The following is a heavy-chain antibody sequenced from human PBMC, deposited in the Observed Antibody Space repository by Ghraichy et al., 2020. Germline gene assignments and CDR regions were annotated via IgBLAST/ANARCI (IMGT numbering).Heavy chain of an antibody. J-gene: IGHJ4*02. D-gene: IGHD6-6*01. V-gene: IGHV4-59*11. CDR1: GGSISSHY. CDR2: IYYTGTT. CDR3: ARNLNSYSRSCNY. Sequence: SETLSLTCTVSGGSISSHYWSWIRQPPGKGLEWIGYIYYTGTTSYNPSLRSRVTISVDTSKNRFSLKLNSVTAADTAVYYCARNLNSYSRSCNYWGQGTLVTVSS.